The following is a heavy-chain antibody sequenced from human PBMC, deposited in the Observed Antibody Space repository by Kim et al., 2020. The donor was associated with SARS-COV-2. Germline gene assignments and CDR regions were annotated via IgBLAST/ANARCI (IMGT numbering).Heavy chain of an antibody. V-gene: IGHV1-69*13. CDR2: IIPIFPTT. J-gene: IGHJ5*02. Sequence: SVKVSCKASGGTYSSYAISWVRQAPGQGLEWMGGIIPIFPTTNYAQQFQGRVTITADESTSTAYMELSSLRSEDTAVYYCARANWGYGNWFDPWGQGTL. D-gene: IGHD7-27*01. CDR1: GGTYSSYA. CDR3: ARANWGYGNWFDP.